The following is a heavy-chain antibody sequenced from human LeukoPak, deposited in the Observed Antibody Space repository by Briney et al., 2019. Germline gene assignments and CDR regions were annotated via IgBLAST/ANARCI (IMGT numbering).Heavy chain of an antibody. CDR2: ISAYNGNT. V-gene: IGHV1-18*01. CDR3: ARVLGIAAAGTGILDY. Sequence: ASVTVSCKASGYTFTSYGISWVRQAPGQGLEWMGWISAYNGNTNYAQKLQGRVTMTTDTSTSTAYMELRSLRSDDTAVYYCARVLGIAAAGTGILDYWGQGTLVTVSS. J-gene: IGHJ4*02. D-gene: IGHD6-13*01. CDR1: GYTFTSYG.